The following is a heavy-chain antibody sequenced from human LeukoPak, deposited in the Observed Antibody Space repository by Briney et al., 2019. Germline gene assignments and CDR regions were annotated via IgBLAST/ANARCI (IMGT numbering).Heavy chain of an antibody. CDR3: ARSLRFLEWLLGNWFDR. J-gene: IGHJ5*02. CDR2: INPNSGGT. D-gene: IGHD3-3*01. V-gene: IGHV1-2*02. CDR1: GYTFTGYY. Sequence: ASVKVSCKASGYTFTGYYMHWVRQAPGQGLEWMGWINPNSGGTNYAQKFQGRVTMTRDTSISTAYMELSRLRSDDTAVYYCARSLRFLEWLLGNWFDRWGQGTLVTVSS.